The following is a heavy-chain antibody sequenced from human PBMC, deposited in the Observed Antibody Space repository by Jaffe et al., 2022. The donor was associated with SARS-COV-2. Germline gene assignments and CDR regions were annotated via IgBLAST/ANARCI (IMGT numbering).Heavy chain of an antibody. V-gene: IGHV3-15*01. D-gene: IGHD3-10*01. CDR3: TTDLWFGELLLDY. CDR1: GFTFSNAW. CDR2: IKSKTDGGTT. J-gene: IGHJ4*02. Sequence: EVQLVESGGGLVKPGGSLRLSCAASGFTFSNAWMSWVRQAPGKGLEWVGRIKSKTDGGTTDYAAPVKGRFTISRDDSKNTLYLQMNSLKTEDTAVYYCTTDLWFGELLLDYWGQGTLVTVSS.